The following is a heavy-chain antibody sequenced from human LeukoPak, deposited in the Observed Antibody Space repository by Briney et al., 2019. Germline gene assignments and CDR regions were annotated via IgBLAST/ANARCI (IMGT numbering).Heavy chain of an antibody. V-gene: IGHV3-73*01. CDR2: IRSKANNYAT. J-gene: IGHJ6*02. Sequence: GGSLRLSCTASGFTFSGSTIHWVRQASGEGLEWVGRIRSKANNYATAYATSVKGRFTLSRDDSNNTAHLQMNSLKTEDTAVYFCIRGAASGSYYGLDVWGQGATVTVSS. CDR1: GFTFSGST. D-gene: IGHD1-26*01. CDR3: IRGAASGSYYGLDV.